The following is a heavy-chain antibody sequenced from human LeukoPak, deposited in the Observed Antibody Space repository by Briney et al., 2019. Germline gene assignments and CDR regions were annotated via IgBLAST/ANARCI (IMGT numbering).Heavy chain of an antibody. D-gene: IGHD1-26*01. CDR1: GFSVSTNY. CDR3: ARVRGSYHFDY. J-gene: IGHJ4*02. CDR2: ITSSSSAI. V-gene: IGHV3-48*01. Sequence: PGGSLRLSCAASGFSVSTNYMSWVRQAPGKGLEWVSYITSSSSAIYYADSVKGRFTISRDNAKNSLYLQMNSLRAEDTAVYYCARVRGSYHFDYWGQGTLVTVSS.